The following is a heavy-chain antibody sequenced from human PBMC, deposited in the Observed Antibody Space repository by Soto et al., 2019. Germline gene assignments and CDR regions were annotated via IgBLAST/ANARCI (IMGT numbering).Heavy chain of an antibody. D-gene: IGHD3-22*01. Sequence: QVQLVESGGGVVQPGRSLRLSCAASGFTFSSYGMHWVRRAPGKGLEWVAVISYDGSNKYYADSVKGRFTISRDNSKNTLYLQMNSLRAEDTAVYYCAKDRVRKYDSSGILDYWGQGTLVTVSS. CDR1: GFTFSSYG. J-gene: IGHJ4*02. CDR3: AKDRVRKYDSSGILDY. V-gene: IGHV3-30*18. CDR2: ISYDGSNK.